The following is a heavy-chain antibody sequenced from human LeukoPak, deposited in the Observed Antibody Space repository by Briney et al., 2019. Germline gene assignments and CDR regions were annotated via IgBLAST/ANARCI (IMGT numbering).Heavy chain of an antibody. D-gene: IGHD6-19*01. V-gene: IGHV1-18*01. J-gene: IGHJ5*02. CDR2: ISAYNGNT. Sequence: ASVKVSCKASGYTFTSYGISWVRQGPGHGLEWMGWISAYNGNTNYAQKLQGRVTMTTDTSTSTAYMELRSLRSDDTAVYYCARDTAAVAGPNWFDPWGRGTLVTVSS. CDR3: ARDTAAVAGPNWFDP. CDR1: GYTFTSYG.